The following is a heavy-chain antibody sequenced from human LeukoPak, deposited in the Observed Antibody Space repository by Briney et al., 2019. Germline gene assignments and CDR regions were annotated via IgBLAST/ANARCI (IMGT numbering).Heavy chain of an antibody. V-gene: IGHV4-59*01. D-gene: IGHD2-2*01. Sequence: PSETLSLICTVSSGSISGYYWSWIRQPPGKGLEWIGYIHYSGSTNYNPSLKSRVTISVDTSKNQFSLKLRSVTAADTAVYYCARYYCSSTTCYYFDYWGQGTLVTVSS. CDR2: IHYSGST. CDR1: SGSISGYY. J-gene: IGHJ4*02. CDR3: ARYYCSSTTCYYFDY.